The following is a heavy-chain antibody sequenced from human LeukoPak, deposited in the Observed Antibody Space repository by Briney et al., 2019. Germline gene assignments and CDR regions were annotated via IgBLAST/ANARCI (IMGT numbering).Heavy chain of an antibody. CDR2: ISYDGSNK. CDR1: GFTFSSYS. D-gene: IGHD3-10*01. CDR3: ANGEYLGY. V-gene: IGHV3-30*18. Sequence: PGGSLRLSCAASGFTFSSYSMNWVRQAPGKGLEWVAVISYDGSNKYYADSVKGRFTISRDNSKNTLYLQMNSLRAEDTAVYYCANGEYLGYWGQGTLVTVSS. J-gene: IGHJ4*02.